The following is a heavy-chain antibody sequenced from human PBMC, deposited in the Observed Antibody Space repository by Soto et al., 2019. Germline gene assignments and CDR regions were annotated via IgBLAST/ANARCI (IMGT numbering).Heavy chain of an antibody. CDR2: FDPEDGET. D-gene: IGHD1-26*01. Sequence: ASVKVSCKVSGYTLTELSMHWVRQAPGKGLEWMGGFDPEDGETIYAQKFQGRVTMTEDTSTDTAYMELSSLRSEDTAVYYCATRLDPLGMGATLWDYWGQGTLVTVSS. V-gene: IGHV1-24*01. J-gene: IGHJ4*02. CDR1: GYTLTELS. CDR3: ATRLDPLGMGATLWDY.